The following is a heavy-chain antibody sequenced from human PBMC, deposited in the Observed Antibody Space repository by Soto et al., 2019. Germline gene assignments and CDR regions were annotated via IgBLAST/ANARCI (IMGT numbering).Heavy chain of an antibody. J-gene: IGHJ6*02. Sequence: QVQLVESGGGVVQPGRSLRLSCAASGFTFSSYGMHWVRQAPGKGLEWVAVIWYDGSNKYYADSVKGRFTISRDNSKNTLYLQMNSLRAEDTAVYYCARELGTDNYYYYYGMDVWGQGTKVTVSS. V-gene: IGHV3-33*01. D-gene: IGHD1-1*01. CDR3: ARELGTDNYYYYYGMDV. CDR1: GFTFSSYG. CDR2: IWYDGSNK.